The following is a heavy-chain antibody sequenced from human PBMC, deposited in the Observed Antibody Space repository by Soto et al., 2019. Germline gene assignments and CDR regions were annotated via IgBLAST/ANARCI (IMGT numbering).Heavy chain of an antibody. J-gene: IGHJ3*02. CDR3: ARVGGGYQLLHAFDI. CDR1: GFTFSSYA. CDR2: ISGSGGST. D-gene: IGHD2-2*01. Sequence: GGSLRLSCAASGFTFSSYAMSWVRQATGKGLEWVSAISGSGGSTYYADSVKGRFTISRDNAKNSLYLQMNSLRAEDTAVYYCARVGGGYQLLHAFDIWGQGTMVTVSS. V-gene: IGHV3-23*01.